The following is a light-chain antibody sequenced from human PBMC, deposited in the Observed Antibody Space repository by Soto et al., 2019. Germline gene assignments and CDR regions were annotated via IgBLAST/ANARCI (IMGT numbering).Light chain of an antibody. J-gene: IGKJ4*01. CDR3: QQYNNWPPST. CDR1: QSVSSN. V-gene: IGKV3-15*01. CDR2: GAS. Sequence: EIVMTQSPVTLSVSPGERATLSCRASQSVSSNLAWYQQKPGQAPRLLIYGASTRATGIQARFSGGGSGTEFTLTISSLQSEDFAVYYCQQYNNWPPSTFGGGTRVEIK.